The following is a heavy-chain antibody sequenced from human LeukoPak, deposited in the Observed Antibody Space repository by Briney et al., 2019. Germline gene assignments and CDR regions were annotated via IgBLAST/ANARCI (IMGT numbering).Heavy chain of an antibody. V-gene: IGHV4-39*01. D-gene: IGHD3-3*02. CDR3: ARHISASSWFDP. J-gene: IGHJ5*02. CDR2: IYYSGNT. CDR1: GGSISSSSYS. Sequence: PSETLSLTCTVSGGSISSSSYSWGWIRQPPGKGLEWIGHIYYSGNTYYNPSLKSRVTISVDTSKTQFSLKLSYVTAADTAVYYCARHISASSWFDPWGQGTLVTVSS.